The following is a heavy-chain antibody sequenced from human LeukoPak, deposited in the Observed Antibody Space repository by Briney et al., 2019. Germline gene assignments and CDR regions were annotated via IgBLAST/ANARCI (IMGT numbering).Heavy chain of an antibody. CDR2: IYTSGST. Sequence: SETLSLTCTVSGGSISSYYWSWIRQPPGKGLEWIGRIYTSGSTNYNPSLKSRVTISVDTSKNQFSLKLSSVTAADTAVYYCASLPAYGDTRFDYWGQGTLVTVSS. CDR1: GGSISSYY. CDR3: ASLPAYGDTRFDY. D-gene: IGHD4-17*01. V-gene: IGHV4-4*08. J-gene: IGHJ4*02.